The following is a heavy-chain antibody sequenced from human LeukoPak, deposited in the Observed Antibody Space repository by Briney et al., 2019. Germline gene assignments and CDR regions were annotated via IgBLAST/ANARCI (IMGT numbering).Heavy chain of an antibody. CDR2: IGPDGSEK. CDR3: ARDPSFGALDY. Sequence: GGSLRLSCAASGFTFSRYAMSWVRQAPGKGLEWVANIGPDGSEKSHVDSVRGRFAISRDNDKNSVYLQMNSLRPEDTAIYYCARDPSFGALDYWGQGTLVTVSS. J-gene: IGHJ4*02. V-gene: IGHV3-7*01. CDR1: GFTFSRYA. D-gene: IGHD2/OR15-2a*01.